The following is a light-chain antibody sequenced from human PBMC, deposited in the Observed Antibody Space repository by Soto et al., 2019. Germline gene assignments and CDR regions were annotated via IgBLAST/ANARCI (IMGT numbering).Light chain of an antibody. CDR2: DAS. V-gene: IGKV3-11*01. J-gene: IGKJ4*02. Sequence: EIVLTQSPATLSLSPGERATLSCRASQSVSKYLAWYQQKPGQAPRLLIHDASNRATGIPARFSGSGSVTDFTLTISSLEPEDFGVYYCQQRSNWPQITFGGGTKVELK. CDR1: QSVSKY. CDR3: QQRSNWPQIT.